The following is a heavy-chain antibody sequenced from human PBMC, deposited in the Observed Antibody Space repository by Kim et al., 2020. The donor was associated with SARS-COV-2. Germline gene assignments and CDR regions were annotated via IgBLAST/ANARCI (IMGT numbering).Heavy chain of an antibody. CDR3: ITDLGEA. J-gene: IGHJ4*02. CDR2: IKSEVDGGTT. V-gene: IGHV3-15*01. D-gene: IGHD7-27*01. CDR1: GLTFTNAW. Sequence: GGSLRLSCAASGLTFTNAWMTWVRQAPGKGLEWLGLIKSEVDGGTTEYAAVVKGRFTISRDDSKKMLFLQMNSLKTEDTAVYYCITDLGEAGGQGTPVTVSS.